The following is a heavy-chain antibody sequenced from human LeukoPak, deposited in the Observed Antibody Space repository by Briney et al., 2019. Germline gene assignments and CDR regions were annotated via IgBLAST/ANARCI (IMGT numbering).Heavy chain of an antibody. V-gene: IGHV3-21*01. D-gene: IGHD6-13*01. CDR3: ARDRDSSSWLDAFDI. CDR1: GFTFSSYC. Sequence: GGSLRLSCAASGFTFSSYCMDWVRQTPGKGLEWVSSISSSSYIYYADSVKGRFTISRDNAKNSLYLQMNSLRAEDTAVYYCARDRDSSSWLDAFDIWGQGTMVTVSS. J-gene: IGHJ3*02. CDR2: ISSSSYI.